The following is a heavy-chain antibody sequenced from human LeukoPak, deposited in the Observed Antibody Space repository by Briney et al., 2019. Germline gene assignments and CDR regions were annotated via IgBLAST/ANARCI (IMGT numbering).Heavy chain of an antibody. CDR3: ARRSENSYGYFDY. CDR1: GGSISSSNW. CDR2: IYHSGST. V-gene: IGHV4-4*02. D-gene: IGHD5-18*01. J-gene: IGHJ4*02. Sequence: SGTLSLTCAVSGGSISSSNWWSWVRQPPGKGLEWIGEIYHSGSTNYNPSLKSRVTISVDKSKNQFSLKLSSVTAADTAVYYCARRSENSYGYFDYWGPGTLVTVSS.